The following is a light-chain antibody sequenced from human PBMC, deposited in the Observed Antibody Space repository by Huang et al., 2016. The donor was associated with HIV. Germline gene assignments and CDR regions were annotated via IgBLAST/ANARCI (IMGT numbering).Light chain of an antibody. J-gene: IGKJ4*01. CDR3: QQYDKWPPGLT. CDR2: DTS. V-gene: IGKV3D-15*01. Sequence: EIKMTQSPATLSVSPGGRVTLSCRASQNVRNNLAWYQQKTGQAPRLLIYDTSTRASGSPARFSGSGSGTEFTLTISGLQSEDFAIYYCQQYDKWPPGLTFGGGTKVEI. CDR1: QNVRNN.